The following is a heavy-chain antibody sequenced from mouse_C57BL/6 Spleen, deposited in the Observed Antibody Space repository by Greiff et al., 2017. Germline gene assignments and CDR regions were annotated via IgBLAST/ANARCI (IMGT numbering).Heavy chain of an antibody. D-gene: IGHD1-1*01. CDR1: GYAFTNYL. CDR2: INPGSGGT. V-gene: IGHV1-54*01. J-gene: IGHJ2*01. Sequence: QVQLKQSGAELVRPGTSVKVSCKASGYAFTNYLIEWVKQRPGQGLAWIGVINPGSGGTYYNEKFKGKATLTADKSSSTAYMQLRSLTSEDSAVYFCARGGGSPFYFDYWGQGTTLTVSS. CDR3: ARGGGSPFYFDY.